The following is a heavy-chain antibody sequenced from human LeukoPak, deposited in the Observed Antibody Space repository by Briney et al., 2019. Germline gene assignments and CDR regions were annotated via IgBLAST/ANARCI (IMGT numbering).Heavy chain of an antibody. CDR3: ASGTAIDY. Sequence: PGGPLRLSXAASGFTFSSYSMNWVRQAPGKGLEWVSSISSSSSYIYYADSVKGRFTISRDNAKNSLYLQMNSLRAEDTAVYYCASGTAIDYWGQGTLVTVSS. CDR1: GFTFSSYS. CDR2: ISSSSSYI. V-gene: IGHV3-21*01. J-gene: IGHJ4*02. D-gene: IGHD5-18*01.